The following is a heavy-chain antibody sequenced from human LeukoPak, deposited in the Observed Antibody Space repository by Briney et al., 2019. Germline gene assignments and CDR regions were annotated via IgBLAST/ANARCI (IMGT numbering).Heavy chain of an antibody. V-gene: IGHV4-4*07. J-gene: IGHJ3*02. CDR3: ARDRSLRDGYNDDAFDI. CDR2: IYSSGST. D-gene: IGHD5-12*01. Sequence: SETLSLTCTVSGGSISSYYWSWIRQPAGKGLEWIGRIYSSGSTNYNPSLKSRVTMSVDTSKNQFSLKVSSVTAADTAVYYCARDRSLRDGYNDDAFDIWGQGTMVTVSS. CDR1: GGSISSYY.